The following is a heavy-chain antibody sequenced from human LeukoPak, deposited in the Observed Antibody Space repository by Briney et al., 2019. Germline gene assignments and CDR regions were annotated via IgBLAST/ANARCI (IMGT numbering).Heavy chain of an antibody. D-gene: IGHD3-22*01. CDR2: INPNSGGT. CDR3: ASYYYDSSGYYGPHDY. J-gene: IGHJ4*02. V-gene: IGHV1-2*02. CDR1: GYTFTGYY. Sequence: ASVKVSCKASGYTFTGYYMHWVRQAPGQGLEWMGWINPNSGGTNYAQKFQGRVTMTRDTSISTAYMELSRLRSDDTAVYYCASYYYDSSGYYGPHDYWGQGTLVTVSS.